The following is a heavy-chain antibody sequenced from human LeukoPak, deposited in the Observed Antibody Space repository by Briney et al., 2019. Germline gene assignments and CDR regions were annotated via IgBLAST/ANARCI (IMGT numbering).Heavy chain of an antibody. D-gene: IGHD3-16*01. J-gene: IGHJ4*02. CDR1: GYSISSGYY. CDR3: ARGRYGWLPFDY. Sequence: SETLSLTCTVSGYSISSGYYWVWIRQPPGKGLEWIGSIYHTGSTSYYPSLKSRVTISIDTSKNQFSLKLSSVTAADTAVYYCARGRYGWLPFDYWGQGTLVTVSS. V-gene: IGHV4-38-2*02. CDR2: IYHTGST.